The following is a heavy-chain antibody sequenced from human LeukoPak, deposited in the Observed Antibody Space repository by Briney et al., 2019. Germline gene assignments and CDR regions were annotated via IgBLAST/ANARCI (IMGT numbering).Heavy chain of an antibody. D-gene: IGHD2-2*01. CDR1: GGSISSYY. CDR3: ASLPSRYCSSTSCYPYYFDY. J-gene: IGHJ4*02. V-gene: IGHV4-59*01. Sequence: PSETLSLTCTVSGGSISSYYWSWIRQPPGKGLEWIGDIYYSGSTNYNPSLKSRVTISVDQSKNQFSLKLSSVTAADTAVYYCASLPSRYCSSTSCYPYYFDYWGQGTLVTVSS. CDR2: IYYSGST.